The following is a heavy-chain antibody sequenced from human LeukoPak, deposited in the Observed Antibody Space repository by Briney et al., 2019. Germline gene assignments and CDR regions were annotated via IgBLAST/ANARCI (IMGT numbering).Heavy chain of an antibody. J-gene: IGHJ4*02. V-gene: IGHV1-18*01. CDR2: ISPYNGNT. Sequence: ASVKVSCKAYGYNFISYGISWVRQAPGQGLEWMGWISPYNGNTNYAQNLQGRVSMTRDTSISTAYMELSRLRSDDTAVYYCARVRYRLAETYIDYWGQGTLVTVSS. CDR1: GYNFISYG. CDR3: ARVRYRLAETYIDY. D-gene: IGHD3-16*01.